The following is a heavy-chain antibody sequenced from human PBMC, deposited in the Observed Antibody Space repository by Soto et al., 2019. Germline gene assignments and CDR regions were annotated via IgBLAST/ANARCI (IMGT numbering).Heavy chain of an antibody. CDR2: INPNSGGT. J-gene: IGHJ6*02. CDR3: ARDLSPPPSTHDSSGYGMDV. CDR1: GYTFTGYY. D-gene: IGHD3-22*01. Sequence: ASVKVSCKASGYTFTGYYMHWVRQAPGQGLEWMGWINPNSGGTNYAQKFQGRVTMTRDTSVSTAYMELSRLRSDDTAVYYCARDLSPPPSTHDSSGYGMDVWGQGTTVTVSS. V-gene: IGHV1-2*02.